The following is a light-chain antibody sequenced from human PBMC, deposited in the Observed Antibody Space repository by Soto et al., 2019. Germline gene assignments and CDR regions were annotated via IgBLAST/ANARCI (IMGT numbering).Light chain of an antibody. CDR1: QSVSSN. CDR2: GAS. Sequence: DIVMTQSPATLSVSLGERATLSCRASQSVSSNLAWYQQKPGQAPRLLIYGASTRATGIPARFSGSGSGTEFTLTISGLQSEYSAVYYCQQYTNWPPVTFGGGTKVEIK. V-gene: IGKV3-15*01. CDR3: QQYTNWPPVT. J-gene: IGKJ4*01.